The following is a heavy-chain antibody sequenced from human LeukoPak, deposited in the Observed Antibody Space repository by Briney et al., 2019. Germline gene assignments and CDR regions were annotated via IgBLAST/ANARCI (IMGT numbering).Heavy chain of an antibody. V-gene: IGHV4-59*08. CDR3: ARQNLYYGMDV. Sequence: PSETLSLTCTASGGSISSYYWSWIRQPPGKGLEWIGYIYYSGSTNYNPSLKSRVTISVDTSKNQFSLKLSSVTAADTAVYYCARQNLYYGMDVWGQGTTVTVSS. CDR1: GGSISSYY. J-gene: IGHJ6*02. CDR2: IYYSGST.